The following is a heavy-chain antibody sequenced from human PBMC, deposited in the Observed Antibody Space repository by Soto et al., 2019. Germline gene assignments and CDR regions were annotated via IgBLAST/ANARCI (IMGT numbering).Heavy chain of an antibody. V-gene: IGHV3-23*01. D-gene: IGHD2-15*01. Sequence: EVQLLESGGGLVQPGGSLRLSCAASGFPFSSRAMSWVRQAPGKGLEWVSAISGSGTITYYADSVKGRFTISRDPSKNTLYLQMNSLSADDTAVYYCAEWARYCSGADCRAWGQGTLVTVSS. CDR1: GFPFSSRA. CDR2: ISGSGTIT. CDR3: AEWARYCSGADCRA. J-gene: IGHJ5*02.